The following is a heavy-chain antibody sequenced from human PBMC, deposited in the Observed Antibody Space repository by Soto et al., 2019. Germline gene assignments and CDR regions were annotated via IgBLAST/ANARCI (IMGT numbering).Heavy chain of an antibody. V-gene: IGHV1-69*01. CDR3: ARVWYYDSSGYYSSDAFDI. J-gene: IGHJ3*02. D-gene: IGHD3-22*01. Sequence: QVQLVQSGAEVKQPGSSVKVSCKASGGTFSSYAISWVRQAPGQGLEWMGGIIPIFGTANYAQKFQGRVTITADESTSTAYMELSSLRSEDTAVYYCARVWYYDSSGYYSSDAFDIWGQGTMVTVSS. CDR2: IIPIFGTA. CDR1: GGTFSSYA.